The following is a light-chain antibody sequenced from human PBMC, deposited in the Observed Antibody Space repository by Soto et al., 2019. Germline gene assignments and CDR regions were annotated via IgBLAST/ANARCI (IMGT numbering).Light chain of an antibody. Sequence: EIGVSQSPATLSVSPGERATLSCRASQSVSSNLAWYQQKPGQAPRLLIYGTSTRATGIPARFSGSGSGTEFTLTISSLQSEDFAVYYCQQYDNWPQTSGQGTKVDIK. CDR1: QSVSSN. V-gene: IGKV3-15*01. J-gene: IGKJ1*01. CDR2: GTS. CDR3: QQYDNWPQT.